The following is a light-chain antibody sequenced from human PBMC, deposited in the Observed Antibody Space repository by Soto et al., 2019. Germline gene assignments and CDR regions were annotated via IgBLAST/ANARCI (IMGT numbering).Light chain of an antibody. Sequence: QSALTQPASLSGSPGQSITISCTGTSSDVGGYNYVSWYQQHPGKAPKLMIYEVSNRPSGVSNRFSGSKSGNTASLTISGLQAEDEADYYCSSYTSSSTHYVFGTGTKVTV. J-gene: IGLJ1*01. CDR3: SSYTSSSTHYV. CDR2: EVS. V-gene: IGLV2-14*01. CDR1: SSDVGGYNY.